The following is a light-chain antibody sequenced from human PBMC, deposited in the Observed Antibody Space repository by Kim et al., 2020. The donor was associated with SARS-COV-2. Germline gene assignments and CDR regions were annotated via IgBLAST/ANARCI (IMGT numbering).Light chain of an antibody. CDR3: QQSYNFPRT. V-gene: IGKV1-39*01. CDR2: RAS. Sequence: GEGDTVPGLASQSVSGWLNWYQQKAGKAPHVLIYRASTLQRGVPPRFSASASGTDFALTISSLQPEDSATSYCQQSYNFPRTFGQGTKVDIK. J-gene: IGKJ1*01. CDR1: QSVSGW.